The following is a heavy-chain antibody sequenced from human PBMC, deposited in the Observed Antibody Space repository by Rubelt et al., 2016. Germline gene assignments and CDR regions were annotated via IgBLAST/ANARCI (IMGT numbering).Heavy chain of an antibody. J-gene: IGHJ4*02. CDR1: GASVGSRTFF. CDR2: IYYSGSV. V-gene: IGHV4-39*01. Sequence: QLQAQESGPGLVKPSETLSLTCTVSGASVGSRTFFWGWIRQPPGQGLEWIGSIYYSGSVYSNPSLTSRVTVFVDTAKNQFSLKLCSVTAADTAVYYCARGGTTVTDYYFDYWGQGTPVTVSS. D-gene: IGHD4-17*01. CDR3: ARGGTTVTDYYFDY.